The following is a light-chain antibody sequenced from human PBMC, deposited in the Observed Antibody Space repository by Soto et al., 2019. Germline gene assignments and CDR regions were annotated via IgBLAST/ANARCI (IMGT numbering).Light chain of an antibody. Sequence: EIVLTQSPGTLSLSPGERATLSCRASQSVRSSYLAWYQQKLGQAPRLLIYGVSNMATGIPDRFSGSGSGTDFTLTISTLESEDFAVYNCQQYGTSPRTFGQGTKVDIK. CDR1: QSVRSSY. CDR2: GVS. V-gene: IGKV3-20*01. CDR3: QQYGTSPRT. J-gene: IGKJ1*01.